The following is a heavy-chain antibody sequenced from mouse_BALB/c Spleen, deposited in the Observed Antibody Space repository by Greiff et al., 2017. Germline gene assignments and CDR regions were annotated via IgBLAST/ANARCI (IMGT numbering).Heavy chain of an antibody. CDR1: GYTFSSYW. V-gene: IGHV1-9*01. D-gene: IGHD2-3*01. CDR2: ILPGSGST. CDR3: ARGGYYGGYLYFDV. J-gene: IGHJ1*01. Sequence: VQLQQSGAELMKPGASVKISCKATGYTFSSYWIEWVKQRPGHGLEWIGEILPGSGSTNYNEKFKGKATFTADTSSNTAYMQLSSLTSEDSAVYYCARGGYYGGYLYFDVWGAGTTVTVSS.